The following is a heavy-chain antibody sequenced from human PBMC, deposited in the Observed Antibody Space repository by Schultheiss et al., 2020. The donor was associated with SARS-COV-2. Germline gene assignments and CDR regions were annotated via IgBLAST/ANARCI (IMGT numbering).Heavy chain of an antibody. CDR1: GATFSNFA. CDR3: ARDFVEYSSSSGYYYGMDV. CDR2: IIPNSGGT. J-gene: IGHJ6*02. Sequence: ASVKVSCKALGATFSNFAFSWVRQAPGQGLEWMGRIIPNSGGTNYAQKFQGWVTMTRDTSISTAYMELSRLRSDDTAVYYCARDFVEYSSSSGYYYGMDVWGQGTTVTVSS. D-gene: IGHD6-6*01. V-gene: IGHV1-2*04.